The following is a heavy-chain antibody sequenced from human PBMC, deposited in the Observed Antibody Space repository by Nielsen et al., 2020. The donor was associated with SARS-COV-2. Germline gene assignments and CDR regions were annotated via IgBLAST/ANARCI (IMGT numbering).Heavy chain of an antibody. V-gene: IGHV3-23*01. J-gene: IGHJ3*02. CDR3: ARAPITMIVVVNAFDI. Sequence: GESLKISCAASGFTFSSYAMSWVRQAPGKGLEWVSAISGSGGSTYYADSVKGRFTISRDNSKNTLYLQMNSLRAEDTAVYYCARAPITMIVVVNAFDIWGQGTMVTVSS. D-gene: IGHD3-22*01. CDR1: GFTFSSYA. CDR2: ISGSGGST.